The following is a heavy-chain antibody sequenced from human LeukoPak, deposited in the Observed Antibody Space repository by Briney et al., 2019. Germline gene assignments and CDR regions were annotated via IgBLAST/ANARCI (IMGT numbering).Heavy chain of an antibody. Sequence: GGPLRLSCAASGFTFSSYAMSWVRQAPGKGLEWVSVISGSGDNTYYADSVKGRFTISRDNSKNTLYLQINSLRAEDTAVYYCARGDPDISFGVAGEAFDIRGQGTMVTVSS. CDR1: GFTFSSYA. V-gene: IGHV3-23*01. J-gene: IGHJ3*02. D-gene: IGHD3-3*01. CDR2: ISGSGDNT. CDR3: ARGDPDISFGVAGEAFDI.